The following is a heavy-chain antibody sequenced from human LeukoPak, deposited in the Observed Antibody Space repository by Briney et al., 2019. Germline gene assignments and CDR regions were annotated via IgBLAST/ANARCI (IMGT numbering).Heavy chain of an antibody. CDR1: GGSFSGYY. CDR2: INHSGST. CDR3: ARAYYYGSGDY. V-gene: IGHV4-34*01. D-gene: IGHD3-10*01. J-gene: IGHJ4*02. Sequence: TSETLSLTCAVYGGSFSGYYWSWIRQPPGKGLEWIGEINHSGSTNYNPSLKSRVTISVDTSKNQFSLKLSSVTAADTAVYYCARAYYYGSGDYWGQGTLVTVSS.